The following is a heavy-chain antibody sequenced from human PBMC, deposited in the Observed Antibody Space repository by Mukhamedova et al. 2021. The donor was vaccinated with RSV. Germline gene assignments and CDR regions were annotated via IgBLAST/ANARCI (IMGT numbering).Heavy chain of an antibody. CDR3: ARGGMVRGVIYYYYMDV. D-gene: IGHD3-10*01. CDR2: INSDGSST. Sequence: VSRINSDGSSTCSADSVTRRFTLSRYNAINTLYLQMNSLRAEDTAVYYCARGGMVRGVIYYYYMDVWGKGTTVTVSS. J-gene: IGHJ6*03. V-gene: IGHV3-74*01.